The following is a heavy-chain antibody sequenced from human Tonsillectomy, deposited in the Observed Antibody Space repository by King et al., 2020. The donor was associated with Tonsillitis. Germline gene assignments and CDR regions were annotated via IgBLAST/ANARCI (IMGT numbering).Heavy chain of an antibody. V-gene: IGHV1-46*01. D-gene: IGHD1-26*01. CDR3: ARGGVGATLYYFDY. J-gene: IGHJ4*02. CDR1: GYTFTSYS. CDR2: INPSGVST. Sequence: LQLVQSGAEVKKPGASVKVSCKASGYTFTSYSMHWVRQAPGQGLEWMGIINPSGVSTSYAQKFQGRVTMTRDTSTSTVYMGLSSLRSEDTTVYYCARGGVGATLYYFDYWGQGTLVTVSS.